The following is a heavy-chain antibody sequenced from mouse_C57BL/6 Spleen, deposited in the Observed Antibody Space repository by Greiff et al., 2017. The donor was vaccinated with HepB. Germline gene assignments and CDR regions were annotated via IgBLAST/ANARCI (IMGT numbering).Heavy chain of an antibody. D-gene: IGHD2-1*01. CDR1: GYSITSGYY. J-gene: IGHJ3*01. CDR3: ARDLYYGNAWFAY. V-gene: IGHV3-6*01. Sequence: EVKLMESGPGLVKPSQSLSLTCSVTGYSITSGYYWNWIRQFPGNKLEWMGYISYDGSNNYNPSLKNRISITRDTSKNQLFLKLNSVTTEDTATYYCARDLYYGNAWFAYWGQGTLVTVSA. CDR2: ISYDGSN.